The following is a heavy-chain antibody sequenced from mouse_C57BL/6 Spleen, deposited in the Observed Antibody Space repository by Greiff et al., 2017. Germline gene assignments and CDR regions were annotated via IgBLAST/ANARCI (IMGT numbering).Heavy chain of an antibody. V-gene: IGHV1-69*01. Sequence: QVQLQQPGAELVMPGASVKMSCKASGYTFTSYWMHWVKQRPGQGLEWIGEIDPSDSYTNYNQKFTGKSTLTVDKTSSTAYMQLSSLTSEDSAVYYCARGAQATGAKDYWGQGTSVTVSS. D-gene: IGHD3-2*02. CDR2: IDPSDSYT. CDR1: GYTFTSYW. J-gene: IGHJ4*01. CDR3: ARGAQATGAKDY.